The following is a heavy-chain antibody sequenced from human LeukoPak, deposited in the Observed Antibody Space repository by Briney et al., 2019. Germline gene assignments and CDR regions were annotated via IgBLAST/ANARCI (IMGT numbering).Heavy chain of an antibody. D-gene: IGHD3-22*01. V-gene: IGHV3-48*02. CDR3: ARGSSGYGGYSYFFGLDV. CDR2: ISSSSSTI. CDR1: GFTFSSYS. Sequence: GGSLRLSCAASGFTFSSYSMNWVRQAPGKGLEWVSYISSSSSTIYYADSVKGRFTISRDNAKNSLYLQMNSLRDEDTAVYYCARGSSGYGGYSYFFGLDVWGQGTTVTVSS. J-gene: IGHJ6*02.